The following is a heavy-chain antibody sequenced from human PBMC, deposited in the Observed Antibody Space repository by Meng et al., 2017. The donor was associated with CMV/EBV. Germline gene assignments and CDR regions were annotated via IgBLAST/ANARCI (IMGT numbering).Heavy chain of an antibody. V-gene: IGHV4-4*07. Sequence: AAPLLVQPSETLCLTITGCGGSIRSYYWSVIRQPAGKGLEWTGRIYTSGSPNYNPSLKSRVTMSVDTSKNQFSLKLSSVTAADTAVYYCARDLMNCSSTSCANWFDPWGQGTLVTVSS. CDR1: GGSIRSYY. J-gene: IGHJ5*02. CDR2: IYTSGSP. CDR3: ARDLMNCSSTSCANWFDP. D-gene: IGHD2-2*01.